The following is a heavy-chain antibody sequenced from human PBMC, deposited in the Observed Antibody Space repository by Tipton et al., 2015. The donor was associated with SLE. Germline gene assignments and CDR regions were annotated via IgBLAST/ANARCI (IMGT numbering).Heavy chain of an antibody. D-gene: IGHD6-6*01. V-gene: IGHV3-53*01. Sequence: SLRLSCAASGFTVSSNYMTWVRQAPGKGLEWVSVIYSGGSTHYADSVKGRFTISRDNAKNTLFLQMNSLRAEDAAAYYCARSSENYGMDVWGQGTTVTVSS. J-gene: IGHJ6*02. CDR1: GFTVSSNY. CDR3: ARSSENYGMDV. CDR2: IYSGGST.